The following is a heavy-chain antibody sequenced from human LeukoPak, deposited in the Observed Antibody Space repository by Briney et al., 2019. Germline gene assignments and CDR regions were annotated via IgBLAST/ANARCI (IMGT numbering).Heavy chain of an antibody. V-gene: IGHV3-33*06. CDR3: AKGTGNIVATIDY. D-gene: IGHD5-12*01. CDR1: GFTFSSYG. Sequence: GGSLRLSCAASGFTFSSYGMHWVRQAPGKGLEWVAVIWYDGSNKYYADSVKGRFTISRDNSKNTLYLQMNSLRAEDTAVYYCAKGTGNIVATIDYWGRGTLVTVSS. CDR2: IWYDGSNK. J-gene: IGHJ4*02.